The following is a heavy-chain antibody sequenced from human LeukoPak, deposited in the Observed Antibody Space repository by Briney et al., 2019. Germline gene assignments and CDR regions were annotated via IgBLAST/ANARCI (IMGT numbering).Heavy chain of an antibody. CDR2: MNLDGSEK. CDR3: ARDATYCTNGVCYTRFDY. V-gene: IGHV3-7*01. J-gene: IGHJ4*02. Sequence: GGSLRLSCAASGFTFTSHWMSWIRQAPGKGLEWVARMNLDGSEKYYVDAVKGRFTISRDNSKTSLYLEMNSLRAEDTAVYYCARDATYCTNGVCYTRFDYWGQGTLVTVSS. CDR1: GFTFTSHW. D-gene: IGHD2-8*01.